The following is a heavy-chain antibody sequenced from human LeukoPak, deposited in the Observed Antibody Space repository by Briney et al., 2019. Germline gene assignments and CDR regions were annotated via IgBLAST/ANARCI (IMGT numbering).Heavy chain of an antibody. CDR3: ARVVSPENWFDP. J-gene: IGHJ5*02. Sequence: SVKVSCKASGGTFSSYAISWVRQAPGQGLEWMGGIIPIFVTANYAQKFQGRVTSTADESTSTAYMELSSLRSEDTAVYYCARVVSPENWFDPWGQGTLVTVSS. V-gene: IGHV1-69*13. CDR2: IIPIFVTA. CDR1: GGTFSSYA. D-gene: IGHD5/OR15-5a*01.